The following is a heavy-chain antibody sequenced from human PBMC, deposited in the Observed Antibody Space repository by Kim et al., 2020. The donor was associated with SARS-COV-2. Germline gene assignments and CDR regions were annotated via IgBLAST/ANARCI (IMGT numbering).Heavy chain of an antibody. V-gene: IGHV3-33*05. CDR2: ISYDGSNK. CDR1: GFTFSSYG. Sequence: GGSLRLSCAASGFTFSSYGMHWVRQAPGKGLEWVAVISYDGSNKYYADSVKGRFTISRDNSKNTLYLQMNSLRAEDTAVYYCARDLRDGYNRYYYYGMDVWGQGTTVTVSS. D-gene: IGHD5-12*01. CDR3: ARDLRDGYNRYYYYGMDV. J-gene: IGHJ6*02.